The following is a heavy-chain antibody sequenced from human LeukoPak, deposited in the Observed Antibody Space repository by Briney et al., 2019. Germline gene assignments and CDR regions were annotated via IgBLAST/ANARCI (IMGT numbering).Heavy chain of an antibody. V-gene: IGHV3-23*01. CDR3: AKDPTRSYRPVAGRTEEYYYYGMDV. CDR1: GFTFSSYA. Sequence: GGSLRLSCAASGFTFSSYAMSWVRQAPGKGLEWVSAISGSGGGTYYADSVKGRFTISRDNSKNTLYLQMNSLRAEDTAVYYSAKDPTRSYRPVAGRTEEYYYYGMDVWGQGTTVTVSS. CDR2: ISGSGGGT. J-gene: IGHJ6*02. D-gene: IGHD6-19*01.